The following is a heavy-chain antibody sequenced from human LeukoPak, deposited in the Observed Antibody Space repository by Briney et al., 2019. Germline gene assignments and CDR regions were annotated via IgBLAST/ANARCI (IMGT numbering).Heavy chain of an antibody. CDR1: DGSISSYY. D-gene: IGHD2-15*01. CDR3: ARDQRDCSGGSCYNYYYGMDV. Sequence: SETLSLTCTVSDGSISSYYWSWIRQPPGKGLEWIGYIYYSGSTNYNPSLKSRVTISVDTSKNQFSLKLSSVTAADTAVYYCARDQRDCSGGSCYNYYYGMDVWGQGTTVTVSS. CDR2: IYYSGST. V-gene: IGHV4-59*01. J-gene: IGHJ6*02.